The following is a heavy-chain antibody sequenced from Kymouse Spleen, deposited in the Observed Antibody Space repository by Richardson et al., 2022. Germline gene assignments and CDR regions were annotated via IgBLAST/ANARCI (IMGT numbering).Heavy chain of an antibody. CDR1: GGSISSYY. CDR3: ARARAAMYYFDY. Sequence: QVQLQESGPGLVKPSETLSLTCTVSGGSISSYYWSWIRQPPGKGLEWIGYIYYSGSTNYNPSLKSRVTISVDTSKNQFSLKLSSVTAADTAVYYCARARAAMYYFDYWGQGTLVTVSS. CDR2: IYYSGST. V-gene: IGHV4-59*01. D-gene: IGHD2-2*02. J-gene: IGHJ4*02.